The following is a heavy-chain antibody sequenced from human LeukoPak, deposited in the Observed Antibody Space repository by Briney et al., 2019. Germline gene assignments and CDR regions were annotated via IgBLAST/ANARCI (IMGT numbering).Heavy chain of an antibody. CDR3: ARVGPPDASGMDV. CDR2: INPNSGGT. CDR1: GYTFTAYY. D-gene: IGHD2-2*01. Sequence: ASVKVSCKASGYTFTAYYMHWVRQATGQGLEWMGRINPNSGGTNYAQNFQDRVTMTRDTSITTAYMELSRLTSDDTAVYYCARVGPPDASGMDVWGQGTTVTVSS. J-gene: IGHJ6*02. V-gene: IGHV1-2*06.